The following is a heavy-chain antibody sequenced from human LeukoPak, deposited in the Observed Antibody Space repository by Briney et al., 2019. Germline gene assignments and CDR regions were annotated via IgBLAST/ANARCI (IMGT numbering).Heavy chain of an antibody. CDR2: FTRNDETT. Sequence: GGSLRLSCAASGFTFSNSAMSWVRQAPGKGLEWVSGFTRNDETTSYADSVKGRFTISRDNSRDTLYLQMNSLTAEDTAVYYCALIPYCTTITCYYFDYWGQGTLVTVSS. D-gene: IGHD2-8*01. J-gene: IGHJ4*02. CDR1: GFTFSNSA. CDR3: ALIPYCTTITCYYFDY. V-gene: IGHV3-23*01.